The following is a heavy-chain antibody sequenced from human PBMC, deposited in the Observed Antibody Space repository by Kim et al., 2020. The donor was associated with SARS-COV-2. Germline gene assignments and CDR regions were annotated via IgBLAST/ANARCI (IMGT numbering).Heavy chain of an antibody. J-gene: IGHJ4*02. Sequence: YYTPALRRRVTISVDTSKNQFSLRLSSVTAADTAVYYCARLLWRSGSVDYWGQGTLVTVSS. D-gene: IGHD3-10*01. CDR3: ARLLWRSGSVDY. V-gene: IGHV4-31*02.